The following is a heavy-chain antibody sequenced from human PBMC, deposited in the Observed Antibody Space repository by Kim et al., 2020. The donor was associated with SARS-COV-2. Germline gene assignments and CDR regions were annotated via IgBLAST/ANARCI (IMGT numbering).Heavy chain of an antibody. D-gene: IGHD2-2*01. J-gene: IGHJ6*03. CDR2: IYYSGST. V-gene: IGHV4-59*01. Sequence: SETMSLTCTVSGGSISNYYWSWIRQPPGKGLEWIGYIYYSGSTNYNPSLKSRVTISVDTSKNQFSLKLSSVTAAATAVYYCARGRLVPSPHYYMDVWGKG. CDR3: ARGRLVPSPHYYMDV. CDR1: GGSISNYY.